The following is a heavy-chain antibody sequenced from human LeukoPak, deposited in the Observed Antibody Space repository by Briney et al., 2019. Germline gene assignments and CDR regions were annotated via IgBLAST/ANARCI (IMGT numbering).Heavy chain of an antibody. V-gene: IGHV4-59*12. CDR1: GGSIRSYY. CDR3: AREIYCSSTSCQGYYYMDV. CDR2: IYHSGST. D-gene: IGHD2-2*01. J-gene: IGHJ6*03. Sequence: SETLSLTCTVSGGSIRSYYWSWIRQPPGKGLEWIGSIYHSGSTYYNPSLKSRVTISVDTSKNQFSLKLSSVTAADTAVYYCAREIYCSSTSCQGYYYMDVWGKGTTVTVSS.